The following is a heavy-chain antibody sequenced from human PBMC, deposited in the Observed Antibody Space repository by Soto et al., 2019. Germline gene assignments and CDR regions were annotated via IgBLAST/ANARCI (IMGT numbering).Heavy chain of an antibody. V-gene: IGHV4-61*01. Sequence: SEALSLTCTVSGGSVSSGSYYWSWIRQPPGKGLEWIGYIYYSGSTNYNPSLKSRVTISVDTSKNQFSLKLSSVTAADTAVYYCARVKYLRGRITIFGVVSNWFDPWGQGTLVTVSS. CDR2: IYYSGST. D-gene: IGHD3-3*01. J-gene: IGHJ5*02. CDR3: ARVKYLRGRITIFGVVSNWFDP. CDR1: GGSVSSGSYY.